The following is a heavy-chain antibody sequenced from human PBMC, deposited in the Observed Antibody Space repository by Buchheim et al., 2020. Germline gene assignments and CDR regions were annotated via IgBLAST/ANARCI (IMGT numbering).Heavy chain of an antibody. CDR3: ARGPKRSIAARRPYYYVMDV. V-gene: IGHV4-34*01. CDR1: GGSFSGYY. J-gene: IGHJ6*02. D-gene: IGHD6-6*01. CDR2: INHSGST. Sequence: QVQLQQWGAGLLKPSETLSLTCAVYGGSFSGYYWSWIRQPPGKGLEWIGEINHSGSTNYNPSLKSRVTISVDTSQNQFSLKLSSVTAADTAVYYCARGPKRSIAARRPYYYVMDVWGQGTT.